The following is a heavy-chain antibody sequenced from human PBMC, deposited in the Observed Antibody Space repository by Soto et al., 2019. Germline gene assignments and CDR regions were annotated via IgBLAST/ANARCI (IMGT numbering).Heavy chain of an antibody. J-gene: IGHJ4*02. CDR1: GGTFRNYP. V-gene: IGHV1-69*04. CDR3: ARGPLVVLKYFES. Sequence: SSVKVSCKASGGTFRNYPINWVRQAPGQGLEWMGSIFPLTDIPDYAQNFQARLTISADKSTSTAYMELSSLTSDDTAMYFCARGPLVVLKYFESWGQGTLVTVSS. CDR2: IFPLTDIP.